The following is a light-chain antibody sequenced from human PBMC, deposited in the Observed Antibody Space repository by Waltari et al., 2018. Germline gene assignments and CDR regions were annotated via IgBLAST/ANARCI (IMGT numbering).Light chain of an antibody. CDR3: QHYGRSWNT. CDR1: QSVSSSY. CDR2: SAS. Sequence: DIVLTQSPGTLSLSPGERATLSCRASQSVSSSYLAWYQQNPGQAPRLLIYSASSRATGIPDRFSGSGSDTDFTLTISRLEPEDFAVYYCQHYGRSWNTFGQGTKLEIK. V-gene: IGKV3-20*01. J-gene: IGKJ2*01.